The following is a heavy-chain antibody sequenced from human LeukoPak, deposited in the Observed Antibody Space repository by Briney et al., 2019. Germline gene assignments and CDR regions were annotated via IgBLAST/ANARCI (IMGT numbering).Heavy chain of an antibody. CDR1: GFTFSDYG. J-gene: IGHJ4*02. Sequence: GGSLRLSCAASGFTFSDYGVHWVRQAPGKGLEWVAVISNDGGYEHYADSVKGRFTISRDNSKNSLYLQMNSLRAEDTAVYYCARASHSSGWYPGSGGSDYWGQGTLVTVSS. V-gene: IGHV3-30*03. CDR3: ARASHSSGWYPGSGGSDY. D-gene: IGHD6-19*01. CDR2: ISNDGGYE.